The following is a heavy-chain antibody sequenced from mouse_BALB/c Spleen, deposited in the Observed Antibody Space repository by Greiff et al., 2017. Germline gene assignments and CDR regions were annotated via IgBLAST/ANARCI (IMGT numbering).Heavy chain of an antibody. CDR1: GYSITSGYY. CDR2: ISYDGSN. CDR3: ARHLNFDY. J-gene: IGHJ2*01. Sequence: DVKLQESGPGLVKPSQSLSLTCSVTGYSITSGYYWNWIRQFPGNKLEWMGYISYDGSNNYNPSLKNRISITRDTSKNQFFLKLNSVTTEDTATYYCARHLNFDYWGQGTTLTVSS. V-gene: IGHV3-6*02.